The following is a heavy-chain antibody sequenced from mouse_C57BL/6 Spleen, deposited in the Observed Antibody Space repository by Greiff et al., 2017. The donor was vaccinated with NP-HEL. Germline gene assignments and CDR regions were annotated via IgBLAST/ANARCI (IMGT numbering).Heavy chain of an antibody. D-gene: IGHD2-4*01. CDR1: GYTFTSYW. J-gene: IGHJ3*01. Sequence: QVQLQQPGAELVKPGASVKMSCKASGYTFTSYWITWVKPRPGHGLSWIGAISPGSGSTNYHETFKSKATLTVDTSSSTAYMQLSSLTAEDSAVYYCARNYDYDMSFAYWGQGTLVTVSA. CDR3: ARNYDYDMSFAY. V-gene: IGHV1-55*01. CDR2: ISPGSGST.